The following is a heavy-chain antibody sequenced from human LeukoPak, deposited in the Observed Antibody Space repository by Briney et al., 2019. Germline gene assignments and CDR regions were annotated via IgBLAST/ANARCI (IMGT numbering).Heavy chain of an antibody. CDR3: ARHTTTVTAADY. D-gene: IGHD4-17*01. Sequence: SETLSLTCAVYGGSFSDYYWSWIRQPPGKGLEWIGEINHSGSTNYNPSLKSRVTVSVDTSKNQFSLKLSSVTAADTAVYYCARHTTTVTAADYWGQGTLVTVSS. J-gene: IGHJ4*02. CDR2: INHSGST. V-gene: IGHV4-34*01. CDR1: GGSFSDYY.